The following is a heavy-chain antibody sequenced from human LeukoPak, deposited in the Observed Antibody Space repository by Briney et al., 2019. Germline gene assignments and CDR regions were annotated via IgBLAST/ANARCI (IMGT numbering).Heavy chain of an antibody. D-gene: IGHD2-2*01. CDR3: ARGTSY. V-gene: IGHV3-30-3*01. CDR2: ISYGGSNK. CDR1: GFTFSSYV. J-gene: IGHJ4*02. Sequence: GGSLRLSCAASGFTFSSYVMHWVRQAPGKGLEWVAVISYGGSNKYYADSVKGRFTISRDNSKNTLYLQMNSLRAEDTAVYYCARGTSYWGQGTLVTVSS.